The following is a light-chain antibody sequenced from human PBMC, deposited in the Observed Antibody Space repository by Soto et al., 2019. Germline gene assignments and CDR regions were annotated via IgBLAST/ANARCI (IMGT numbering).Light chain of an antibody. CDR3: QLYGTSPKT. CDR1: QSVRSNY. Sequence: EIVLTQSPVTLSLSPGERATLSCRASQSVRSNYLAWYQQQPGQAPRLLIYDASSRATGIPDRFSGSGSGTDFTLTISRLEPEDFAVYYCQLYGTSPKTFGQGTKVDIK. V-gene: IGKV3-20*01. J-gene: IGKJ1*01. CDR2: DAS.